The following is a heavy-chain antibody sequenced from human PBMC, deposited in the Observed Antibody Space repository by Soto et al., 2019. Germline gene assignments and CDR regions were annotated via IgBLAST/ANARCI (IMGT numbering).Heavy chain of an antibody. CDR1: EFDFSNFA. V-gene: IGHV3-30-3*01. Sequence: QVQLEESGGGVVQPGRSLRLSCAASEFDFSNFAMHWVRQAPGKGLEWMAVISYDGDTQYYADSAKGRFTISRDNSKNTLYLQMNSLTTEDTAVYYCVRGKWIVALSSPFDPWGQGTLVSVSS. J-gene: IGHJ5*02. CDR3: VRGKWIVALSSPFDP. CDR2: ISYDGDTQ. D-gene: IGHD6-6*01.